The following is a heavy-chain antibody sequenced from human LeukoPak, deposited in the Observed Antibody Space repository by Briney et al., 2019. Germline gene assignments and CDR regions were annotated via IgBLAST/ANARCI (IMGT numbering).Heavy chain of an antibody. V-gene: IGHV4-30-2*01. CDR3: ARGPYYYDSSGFEYFQH. J-gene: IGHJ1*01. Sequence: SETLSLTCTVSGGSISSGGYYWSWIRQPPGKGLEWIGYIYHSGSTYYNPSLKSRVTISVDTSKNQFSLKLSSVTAADTAVYYCARGPYYYDSSGFEYFQHWGQGTLVTVSS. CDR2: IYHSGST. CDR1: GGSISSGGYY. D-gene: IGHD3-22*01.